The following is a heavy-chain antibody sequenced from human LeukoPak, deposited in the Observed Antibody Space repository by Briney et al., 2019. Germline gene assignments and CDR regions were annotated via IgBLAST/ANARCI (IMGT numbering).Heavy chain of an antibody. D-gene: IGHD6-13*01. J-gene: IGHJ4*02. V-gene: IGHV3-30*18. CDR1: GFTFSSYA. Sequence: PGWSLRISCAASGFTFSSYAISWVRQAPGKGLYWVAVISYDGSNKYYADSVKGRFTISRDNSKNTLYLQMNSLRAEDTAVYYCAKAGYSSSWSFDYWGQGTLVTVSS. CDR2: ISYDGSNK. CDR3: AKAGYSSSWSFDY.